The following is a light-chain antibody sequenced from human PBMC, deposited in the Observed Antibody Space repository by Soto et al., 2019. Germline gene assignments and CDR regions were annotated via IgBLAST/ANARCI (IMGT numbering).Light chain of an antibody. CDR1: SSDVGGYNY. J-gene: IGLJ1*01. V-gene: IGLV2-14*01. Sequence: QSVLTQPASVSGSPGQSITISCTGTSSDVGGYNYVSWYQQHPGKAPKLMIYEVSNRPSGVSNRFSGSKSGNTASLTISGRQAEDEADYYCSSYTSSSTLPDVFGTGTKLTVL. CDR3: SSYTSSSTLPDV. CDR2: EVS.